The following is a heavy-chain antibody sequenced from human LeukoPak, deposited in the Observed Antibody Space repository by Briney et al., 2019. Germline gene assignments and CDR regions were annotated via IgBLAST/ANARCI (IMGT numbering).Heavy chain of an antibody. D-gene: IGHD1-26*01. CDR2: ISYDGSNK. J-gene: IGHJ5*02. CDR1: RFTFSSYA. Sequence: PGRSLRLSCAASRFTFSSYAMHWVRQAPGKELVWVAVISYDGSNKYYADSVKGRFTISRDNSKNTMYLQMNSLRAEDTAVYYCARDLIVGATKWFDPWGQGTLVTVSS. CDR3: ARDLIVGATKWFDP. V-gene: IGHV3-30*04.